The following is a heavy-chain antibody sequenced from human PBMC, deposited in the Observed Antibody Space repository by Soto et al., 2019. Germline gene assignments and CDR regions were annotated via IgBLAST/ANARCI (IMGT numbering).Heavy chain of an antibody. J-gene: IGHJ4*02. CDR2: INHSGST. D-gene: IGHD3-10*01. CDR3: ARAGITMVRGLGY. V-gene: IGHV4-34*01. Sequence: QVQLQQWGAGLLKPSETLSLTCAVYGGSFSGYYWSWIRQPPGKGLEWIGEINHSGSTNYNPSLKSRVTILVDTSKNQFSLKLSSVTAADTAVYYCARAGITMVRGLGYWGQGTLVTVSS. CDR1: GGSFSGYY.